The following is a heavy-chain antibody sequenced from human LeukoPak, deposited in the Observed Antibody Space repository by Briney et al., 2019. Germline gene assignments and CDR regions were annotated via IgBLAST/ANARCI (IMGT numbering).Heavy chain of an antibody. J-gene: IGHJ3*02. Sequence: ASVKVSCKASGYTFTSYAMHWVRQAPGQRLEWMGWINAGNGNTKYSQKFQGRVTITRDTSASTAYMELSSLRSEDTAVYYCARKTAAAHAFDIWGQGTMVTVSS. CDR2: INAGNGNT. V-gene: IGHV1-3*01. D-gene: IGHD6-13*01. CDR1: GYTFTSYA. CDR3: ARKTAAAHAFDI.